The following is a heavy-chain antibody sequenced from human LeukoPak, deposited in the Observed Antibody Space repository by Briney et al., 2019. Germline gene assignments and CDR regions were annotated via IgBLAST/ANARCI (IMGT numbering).Heavy chain of an antibody. D-gene: IGHD3-16*01. CDR2: IYYSGST. V-gene: IGHV4-39*01. CDR3: ARHFVTFQAGESFDP. Sequence: SETLPLTCTVSGGSISSSSYYWGWIRQPPGKGLEWIGSIYYSGSTYYNPSLKSRVTISVDTSKNQFSLKLSSVTAADAAVYYCARHFVTFQAGESFDPWGQGTLVTVSS. J-gene: IGHJ5*02. CDR1: GGSISSSSYY.